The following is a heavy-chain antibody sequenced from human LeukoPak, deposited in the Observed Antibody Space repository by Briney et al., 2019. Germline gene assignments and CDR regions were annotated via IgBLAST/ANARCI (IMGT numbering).Heavy chain of an antibody. J-gene: IGHJ3*02. CDR2: LYSRGSP. D-gene: IGHD1-1*01. CDR1: GASISTYY. Sequence: SETLSLTCTVSGASISTYYWSWIRQSPGKGLEWIGYLYSRGSPNYNPSLKRRVTISVDTSKNLFSLTLTSVTAADTAAYYCARLQPNSGEWAFDIWGQGTMVTVSS. CDR3: ARLQPNSGEWAFDI. V-gene: IGHV4-59*01.